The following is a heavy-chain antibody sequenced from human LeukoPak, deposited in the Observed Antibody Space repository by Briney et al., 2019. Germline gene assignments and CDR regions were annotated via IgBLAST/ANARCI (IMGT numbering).Heavy chain of an antibody. Sequence: GASVKVSCKASGYTFTGYYMHWVRQAPGQGLEWMGRINPNSGGTNYAQKFQGRVTMTRDTSISTAYMELSRLRSDDTAVYYCARVGAGLNDAFDIWGQGTMVTVSS. CDR1: GYTFTGYY. CDR2: INPNSGGT. D-gene: IGHD1-26*01. CDR3: ARVGAGLNDAFDI. V-gene: IGHV1-2*06. J-gene: IGHJ3*02.